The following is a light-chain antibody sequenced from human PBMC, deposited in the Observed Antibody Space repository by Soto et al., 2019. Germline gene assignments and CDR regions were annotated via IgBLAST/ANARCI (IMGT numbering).Light chain of an antibody. CDR1: NSDVGSYKF. CDR3: CSFAGGGATWV. J-gene: IGLJ3*02. CDR2: EAT. Sequence: QSALTQPASVSGSPGQSITISCTGTNSDVGSYKFVSWYQQHPGKVPKLIIYEATKRPSGLSNRFSGSKSGNTASLRISGLQAEDEADYYCCSFAGGGATWVFGGGTKLTVL. V-gene: IGLV2-23*01.